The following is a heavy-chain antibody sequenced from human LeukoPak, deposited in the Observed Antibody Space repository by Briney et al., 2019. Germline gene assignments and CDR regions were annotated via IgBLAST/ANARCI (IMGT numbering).Heavy chain of an antibody. D-gene: IGHD3-10*01. V-gene: IGHV4-61*02. J-gene: IGHJ3*02. CDR1: GGSISSGSYY. CDR3: ARARYYYISGTYSPDAFDI. CDR2: IYTSGST. Sequence: SETLSLTCTVSGGSISSGSYYWSWIRQPAGKGLEWIGRIYTSGSTNYNPSLKSRVAISIDTSKNQFSLKLNSVTAADTAVYYCARARYYYISGTYSPDAFDIWGQGTMVTVSS.